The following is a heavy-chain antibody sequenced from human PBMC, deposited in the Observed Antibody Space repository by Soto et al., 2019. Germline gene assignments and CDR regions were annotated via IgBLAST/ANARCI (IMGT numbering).Heavy chain of an antibody. J-gene: IGHJ3*02. CDR1: GYTFTSYA. D-gene: IGHD3-16*01. CDR2: INAGNGNT. Sequence: QVQLVQSGAEVQKPGASVKVSCKASGYTFTSYAIHWVRQAPGPRLEWMGWINAGNGNTQYSQKFQGRVTITRDTSASIAYREVSSLRSEDTALYYCAREQSGEIMTMTDAFDIWGQGTMVTDSS. CDR3: AREQSGEIMTMTDAFDI. V-gene: IGHV1-3*01.